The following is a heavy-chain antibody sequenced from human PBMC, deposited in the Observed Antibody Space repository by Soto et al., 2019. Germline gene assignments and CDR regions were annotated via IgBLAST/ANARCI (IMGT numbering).Heavy chain of an antibody. CDR1: GGSISSGGYY. V-gene: IGHV4-31*03. Sequence: QVQLQESGPGLVKPSQTLSLTCTVSGGSISSGGYYWSWIRQHPGKGLEWIGYIYNSGSTYYNPSLRRRVTISVDTSKHQFSLKLSSVTAADSAVYYCARGQLGEDIVVVPAAFFDYWGQGTLVTVSS. CDR3: ARGQLGEDIVVVPAAFFDY. J-gene: IGHJ4*02. CDR2: IYNSGST. D-gene: IGHD2-2*01.